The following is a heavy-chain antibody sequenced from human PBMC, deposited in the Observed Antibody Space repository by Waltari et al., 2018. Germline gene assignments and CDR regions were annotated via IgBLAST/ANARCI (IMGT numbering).Heavy chain of an antibody. V-gene: IGHV4-34*01. CDR3: ARYGEVPASYFFDY. J-gene: IGHJ4*01. D-gene: IGHD2-21*01. CDR2: IHYSGST. CDR1: GESFLGYF. Sequence: QVQLHQWGAGQLKPSETLSPTCAFSGESFLGYFWRWIRQSPGKGLEWLGSIHYSGSTNYNPTLESRLSLSVDTTKKRFSLSLTSVTAADAALYFCARYGEVPASYFFDYWGQGTLVTVSS.